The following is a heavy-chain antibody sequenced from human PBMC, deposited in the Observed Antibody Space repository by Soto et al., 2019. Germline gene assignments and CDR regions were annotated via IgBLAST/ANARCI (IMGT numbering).Heavy chain of an antibody. CDR1: GGSISSSSYY. J-gene: IGHJ6*02. CDR3: ATQGIGSSREYYYYGMDV. D-gene: IGHD2-15*01. V-gene: IGHV4-39*01. CDR2: IYYSGST. Sequence: SETLSLTCTVSGGSISSSSYYWGWIRQPPGRGLEWIGSIYYSGSTYYNPSLKSRVTISVDTSKSQFSLKLSSVTAADTAVYYCATQGIGSSREYYYYGMDVWGQGTTVTVSS.